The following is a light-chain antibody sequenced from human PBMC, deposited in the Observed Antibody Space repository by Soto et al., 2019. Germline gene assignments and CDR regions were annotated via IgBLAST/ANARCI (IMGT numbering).Light chain of an antibody. CDR1: SSDVGGYNY. J-gene: IGLJ1*01. Sequence: QSARTHPASVSGSPGQSITISCTGTSSDVGGYNYVSWYQQHPGKAPKLMIYDVSNRPSGVSNRFSGSKSGNTASLTISGLQAEDEADYYCSSYTSSSPYVFGTGTKVTVL. CDR2: DVS. V-gene: IGLV2-14*01. CDR3: SSYTSSSPYV.